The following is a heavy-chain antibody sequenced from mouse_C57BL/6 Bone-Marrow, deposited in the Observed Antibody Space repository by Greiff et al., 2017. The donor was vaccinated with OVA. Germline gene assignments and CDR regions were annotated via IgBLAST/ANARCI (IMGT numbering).Heavy chain of an antibody. CDR2: INPYSGGT. CDR1: GYTFTDYY. D-gene: IGHD3-2*02. Sequence: VQLQQSGPVLVKPGASVKMSCKASGYTFTDYYMNWVKQSHGKSLEWIGVINPYSGGTSYTQKFKGKATLTVDKSSSTAYMELNSLTSEDSAVYYCARDSSGYGGFAYGGQGTLVTVSA. J-gene: IGHJ3*01. CDR3: ARDSSGYGGFAY. V-gene: IGHV1-19*01.